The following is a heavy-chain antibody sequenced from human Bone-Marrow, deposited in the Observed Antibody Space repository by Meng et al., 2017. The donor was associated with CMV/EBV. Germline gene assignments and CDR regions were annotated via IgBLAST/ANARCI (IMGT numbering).Heavy chain of an antibody. J-gene: IGHJ3*02. CDR2: ISWNSGSI. CDR3: AKGEGFDI. CDR1: GFTFDDYA. D-gene: IGHD1-26*01. V-gene: IGHV3-9*01. Sequence: SLKISCAASGFTFDDYAMHWVRQAPGKGLEWVSDISWNSGSIGYADSVKGRFTISRDNAKNSLYLQMNSLRAEDTALYYCAKGEGFDIWGQGTMVTVSS.